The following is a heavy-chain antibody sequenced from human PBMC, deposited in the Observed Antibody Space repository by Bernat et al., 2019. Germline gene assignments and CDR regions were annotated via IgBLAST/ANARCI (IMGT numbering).Heavy chain of an antibody. V-gene: IGHV3-7*01. CDR2: IKKDGTET. Sequence: EVQLVESGGGLVQPGASLRLSCVASWFTLSDYWMTLVRQAPGKGLEWVANIKKDGTETNYVVYVRGRFTISRDNAKNEVYLQMNSLRAEDTEVYYCARTVVGATPRDVWGQGTLVTVSS. J-gene: IGHJ4*02. D-gene: IGHD3-3*01. CDR3: ARTVVGATPRDV. CDR1: WFTLSDYW.